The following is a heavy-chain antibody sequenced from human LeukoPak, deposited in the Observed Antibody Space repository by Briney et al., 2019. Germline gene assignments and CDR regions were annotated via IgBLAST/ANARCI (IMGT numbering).Heavy chain of an antibody. CDR3: AREEDAYYYDSSGYYWLDY. CDR1: GYTFTSYY. V-gene: IGHV1-46*01. D-gene: IGHD3-22*01. Sequence: ASVKDSCKASGYTFTSYYMHCVRQAPGQGLEWMGIINPSGGSTSYAQKFQGRVTITTDESTSTAYMELSSLRAEDTAVYYCAREEDAYYYDSSGYYWLDYWGQGTLVTVSS. J-gene: IGHJ4*02. CDR2: INPSGGST.